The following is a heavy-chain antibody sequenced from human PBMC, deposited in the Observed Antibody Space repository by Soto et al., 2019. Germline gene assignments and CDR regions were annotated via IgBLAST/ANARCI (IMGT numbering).Heavy chain of an antibody. CDR1: GFTFSSYA. CDR3: ALREMGCSGGSWFSLHYSYYYMDV. J-gene: IGHJ6*03. CDR2: ISGSGGST. V-gene: IGHV3-23*01. D-gene: IGHD2-15*01. Sequence: EVQLLESGGGLVQPGGSLRLSCAAAGFTFSSYAMSWVRQAPGKGLEWVSAISGSGGSTYNADSVKGRFTISRDNSKNTLYMQMNRLRAEDTAVYYCALREMGCSGGSWFSLHYSYYYMDVWGKGTTVTVSS.